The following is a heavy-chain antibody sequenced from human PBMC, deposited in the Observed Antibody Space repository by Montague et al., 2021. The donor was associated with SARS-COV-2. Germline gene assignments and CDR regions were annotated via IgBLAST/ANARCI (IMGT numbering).Heavy chain of an antibody. Sequence: SLRLSSAASGFTFSSYVMHWVRQAPGKGLDWVAAISSGGTNKYYPDSMKGRFTISRDDSENTLYLQMNSVRAEDTAVYFCARASDGAHAYFDFWGQGTLVTVSS. V-gene: IGHV3-30*04. CDR2: ISSGGTNK. J-gene: IGHJ4*02. CDR3: ARASDGAHAYFDF. D-gene: IGHD5-24*01. CDR1: GFTFSSYV.